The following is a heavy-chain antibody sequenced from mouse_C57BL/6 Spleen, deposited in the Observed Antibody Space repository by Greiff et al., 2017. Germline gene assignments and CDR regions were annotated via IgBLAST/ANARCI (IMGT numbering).Heavy chain of an antibody. CDR1: GYTFTSYW. V-gene: IGHV1-61*01. J-gene: IGHJ3*01. Sequence: QVHVKQPGAELVRPGSSVKLSCKASGYTFTSYWMDWVKQRPGQGLEWIGNIYPSDSETHYNQKFKDKATLTVDKSSSTAYMQLSSLTSEDSAVYYCARFYYDYDGGFAYWGRGTLVTVSA. CDR2: IYPSDSET. CDR3: ARFYYDYDGGFAY. D-gene: IGHD2-4*01.